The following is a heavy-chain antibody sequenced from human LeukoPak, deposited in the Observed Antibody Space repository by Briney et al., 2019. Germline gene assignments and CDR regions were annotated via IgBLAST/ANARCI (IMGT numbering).Heavy chain of an antibody. Sequence: GASVKVSCKASGYTFTGYYMHWVRQAPGQGLEWMGWINPNSGGTNYAQKFQGRVTMTRETSISTAYMELSRLRSDDTAVYYCARDTPRVVGDMDVWGKGTTVTVSS. D-gene: IGHD2-2*01. CDR3: ARDTPRVVGDMDV. CDR1: GYTFTGYY. J-gene: IGHJ6*03. CDR2: INPNSGGT. V-gene: IGHV1-2*02.